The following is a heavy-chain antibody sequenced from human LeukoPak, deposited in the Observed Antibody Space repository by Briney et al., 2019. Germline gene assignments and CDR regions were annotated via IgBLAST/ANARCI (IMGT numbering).Heavy chain of an antibody. V-gene: IGHV3-30-3*01. CDR3: ARDDSAAGTYYYYGMDV. CDR2: ISYDGSNK. CDR1: GFTFSSYA. D-gene: IGHD6-13*01. Sequence: GGSLRLSCAASGFTFSSYAMHWVRQAPGKGLEWVAVISYDGSNKYYADSVKGRFTISRDNSKNTLYLQMNSLRAEDTAVYYCARDDSAAGTYYYYGMDVWGQGTTVTVSS. J-gene: IGHJ6*02.